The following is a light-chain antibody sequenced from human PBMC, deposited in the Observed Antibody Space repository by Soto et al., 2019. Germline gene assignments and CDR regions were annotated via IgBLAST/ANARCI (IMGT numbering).Light chain of an antibody. J-gene: IGKJ4*01. CDR1: QSISSG. CDR2: KAA. CDR3: QQFNSFPLT. Sequence: DIQMTQSPSTLSASVGDRVTITCRASQSISSGLAWYQQKPGKSPKHLIYKAAGLESGVPSRFSGSGSETEFTLTISSLQPDDFATYYCQQFNSFPLTFGGGTKVEIK. V-gene: IGKV1-5*03.